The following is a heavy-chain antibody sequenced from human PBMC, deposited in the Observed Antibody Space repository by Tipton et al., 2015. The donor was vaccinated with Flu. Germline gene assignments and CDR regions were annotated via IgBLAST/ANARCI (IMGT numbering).Heavy chain of an antibody. V-gene: IGHV3-33*01. CDR1: GFTFSSYG. CDR3: ARYSSIAARPPDY. Sequence: SLRLSCAASGFTFSSYGMHWVRQAPGKGLEWVAVIWYDGSNKYYADSVKGRFTISRDNSKNTLYLQMNSLRAEDTAVYYCARYSSIAARPPDYWGQGTLVTVSS. J-gene: IGHJ4*02. D-gene: IGHD6-6*01. CDR2: IWYDGSNK.